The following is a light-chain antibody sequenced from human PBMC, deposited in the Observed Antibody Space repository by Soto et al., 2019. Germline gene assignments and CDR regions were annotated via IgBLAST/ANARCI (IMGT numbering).Light chain of an antibody. CDR2: RNN. J-gene: IGLJ1*01. Sequence: QSVLTQPPSASGTPGQKVTISCSGSSSNIESNYVYWYQQLPGTAPKLLIYRNNQRPAGVPARFSGSKSGTSASLAISGLRSEDEADYYCASWDDSLSSYVFGTGTQLTVL. CDR1: SSNIESNY. CDR3: ASWDDSLSSYV. V-gene: IGLV1-47*01.